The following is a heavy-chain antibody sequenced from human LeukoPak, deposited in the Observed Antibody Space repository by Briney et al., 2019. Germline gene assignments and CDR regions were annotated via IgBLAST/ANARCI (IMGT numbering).Heavy chain of an antibody. CDR3: ARGSTGRNTF. CDR2: INHSGST. D-gene: IGHD3-10*01. V-gene: IGHV4-34*01. J-gene: IGHJ4*02. CDR1: GGSISSYY. Sequence: SETLSLTCTVSGGSISSYYWSWIRQPPGKGLEWIGEINHSGSTNYNPSLKSRVTISVDTSKNQFSLKLSSVTAADTAVYYCARGSTGRNTFWGQGTLVTVSS.